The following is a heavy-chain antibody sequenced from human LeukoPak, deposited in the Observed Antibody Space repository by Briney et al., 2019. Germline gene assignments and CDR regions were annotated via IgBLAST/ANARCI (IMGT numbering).Heavy chain of an antibody. D-gene: IGHD3-10*01. J-gene: IGHJ5*02. V-gene: IGHV3-23*01. CDR3: AKDYRGGP. Sequence: PGGCLRLACATPGLTFSSYAMSSVRQATGWGLEWDSAISGSGGSTYYAGSVKGRFTISRDNSKNTLYLQMNSLRAEDTAVYYCAKDYRGGPWGQGTLVTVSS. CDR1: GLTFSSYA. CDR2: ISGSGGST.